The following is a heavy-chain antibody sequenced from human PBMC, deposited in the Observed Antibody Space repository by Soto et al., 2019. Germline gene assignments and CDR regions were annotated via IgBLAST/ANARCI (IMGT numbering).Heavy chain of an antibody. V-gene: IGHV3-23*01. D-gene: IGHD2-15*01. J-gene: IGHJ4*02. CDR2: ISGSGATT. CDR1: GFTFNNYA. CDR3: AKGDRSGGSCYRGFDS. Sequence: PGGSLRLSCAASGFTFNNYAMTWVRQAPGVGLEWVSTISGSGATTYYTDSVKGRFTISRDNSKHTLSLQMDSLRADDTAMYYCAKGDRSGGSCYRGFDSWGQGALVTVSS.